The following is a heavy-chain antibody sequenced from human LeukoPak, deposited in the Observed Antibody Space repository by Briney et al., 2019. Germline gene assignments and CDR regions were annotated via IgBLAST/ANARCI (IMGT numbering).Heavy chain of an antibody. CDR1: GGSISNYY. D-gene: IGHD1-1*01. J-gene: IGHJ4*02. CDR2: IYYSGST. V-gene: IGHV4-59*01. Sequence: KPSETLSLTCTVSGGSISNYYWSWIRQPPGKGLEWIGYIYYSGSTNYNPSLKSRVTISVDTSKNQFSLKLSSVTAADTAVYYCARKRTGDQGYYFDYWGQGTLVTVSS. CDR3: ARKRTGDQGYYFDY.